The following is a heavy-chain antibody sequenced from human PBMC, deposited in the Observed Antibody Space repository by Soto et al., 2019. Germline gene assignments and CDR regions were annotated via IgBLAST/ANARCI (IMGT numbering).Heavy chain of an antibody. CDR3: ARIGYSSSSFDY. J-gene: IGHJ4*02. CDR1: GFTFTHYW. D-gene: IGHD6-6*01. Sequence: EVQLVESGGGLVQPAGSLRLSCAVSGFTFTHYWMSWVRQAPGEGLEWVANIKQDGSDKHYAASMKGRFTISRDNAKNSVYLQVNSLRVEDTAVYFCARIGYSSSSFDYWGRGTLVTVSS. V-gene: IGHV3-7*03. CDR2: IKQDGSDK.